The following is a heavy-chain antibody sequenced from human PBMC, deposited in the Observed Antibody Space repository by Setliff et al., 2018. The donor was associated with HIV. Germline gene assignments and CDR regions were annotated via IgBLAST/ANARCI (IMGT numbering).Heavy chain of an antibody. D-gene: IGHD3-3*01. CDR1: GYTFTSYG. V-gene: IGHV1-18*01. Sequence: GASVKVSCKASGYTFTSYGISWVRQAPGQGLEWMGWISAYNGNTNYAQKLQGRVTMTTDTSTSTAYMELRSLRSDDTAVYYCARDELGYDFWSGYYYYYYMDVWGKGTKVTVSS. J-gene: IGHJ6*03. CDR3: ARDELGYDFWSGYYYYYYMDV. CDR2: ISAYNGNT.